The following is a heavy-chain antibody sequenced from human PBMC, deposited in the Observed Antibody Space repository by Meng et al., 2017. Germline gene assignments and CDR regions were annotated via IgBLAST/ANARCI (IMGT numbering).Heavy chain of an antibody. CDR1: GFTFSSYG. CDR3: ARGLSTTYWYFDL. J-gene: IGHJ2*01. D-gene: IGHD2/OR15-2a*01. CDR2: IWYDGSNK. V-gene: IGHV3-33*01. Sequence: QVQLVESGGGVVQPGRSLRLSCAASGFTFSSYGMHWVRQAPGKGLEWVAVIWYDGSNKYYADSEKGRFTISRDNSKNTLYLQMNSLRAEDTAVYYCARGLSTTYWYFDLWGRGTLVTVSS.